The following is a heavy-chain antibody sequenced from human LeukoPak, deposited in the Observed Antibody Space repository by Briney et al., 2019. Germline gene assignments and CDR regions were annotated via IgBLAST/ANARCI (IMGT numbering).Heavy chain of an antibody. V-gene: IGHV3-33*01. Sequence: GGSLRLSCAASGFTFSGHVMHWVRHAPGQGLEWVAVIWYDGGNKYYADSVKGRFTISRDNSKNTLYLQMNSLRAEDTAVYYCARVAPIYSSSLYYLDYWGQGSLVTVSS. CDR3: ARVAPIYSSSLYYLDY. CDR1: GFTFSGHV. D-gene: IGHD6-13*01. J-gene: IGHJ4*02. CDR2: IWYDGGNK.